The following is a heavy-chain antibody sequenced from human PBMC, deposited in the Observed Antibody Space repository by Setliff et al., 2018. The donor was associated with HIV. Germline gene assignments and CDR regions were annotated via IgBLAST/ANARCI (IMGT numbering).Heavy chain of an antibody. CDR1: GFSFRTYW. CDR3: ARGHYFKDV. J-gene: IGHJ6*02. CDR2: MKYDGTEI. V-gene: IGHV3-7*04. D-gene: IGHD3-10*01. Sequence: ETLSLSCAASGFSFRTYWMSWVRQAPGKGLEWVANMKYDGTEIYYVDAVKGRFTISRDNAKKSVFLQMNSLRAEDTAVYHCARGHYFKDVWGQGTTVTVSS.